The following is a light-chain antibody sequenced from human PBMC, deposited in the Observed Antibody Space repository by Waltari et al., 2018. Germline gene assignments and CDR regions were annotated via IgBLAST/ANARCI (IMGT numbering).Light chain of an antibody. J-gene: IGKJ1*01. CDR3: QQYYSTPRT. CDR1: QSVLYSSNNKNY. V-gene: IGKV4-1*01. Sequence: DIVMTQSPDSLAVSLGERATIHCKSSQSVLYSSNNKNYLAWYQQRPGQPPKLLISWASTRESGVPDRFSGSGSGTDFTLTISSLQAEDVAVYYCQQYYSTPRTFGQGTKVEIE. CDR2: WAS.